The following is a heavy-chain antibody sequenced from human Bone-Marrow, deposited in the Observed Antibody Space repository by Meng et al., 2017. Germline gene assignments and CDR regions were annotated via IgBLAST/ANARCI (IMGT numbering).Heavy chain of an antibody. D-gene: IGHD3-10*01. CDR2: INAGNGNT. Sequence: QVQLVQSGAEVKKPGASVKVSCKASGYTFTSNAMHWVRQAPGQRLEWMGWINAGNGNTKYSQKFQGRVTITRDTSASTAYMELSSLRSEDTAVYYCARDPPYGEYGGPFDYWGQGTLVTVSS. V-gene: IGHV1-3*01. J-gene: IGHJ4*02. CDR1: GYTFTSNA. CDR3: ARDPPYGEYGGPFDY.